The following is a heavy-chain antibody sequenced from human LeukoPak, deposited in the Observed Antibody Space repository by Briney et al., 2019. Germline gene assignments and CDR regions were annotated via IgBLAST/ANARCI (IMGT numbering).Heavy chain of an antibody. Sequence: GASVKVSCKASGGTFDSYGISWVRQATGQGLEWMAWMNPNNGNTGNAQKFQGRVTITWDSSISTAYMELSSLRSEDTAVYYCARVGYSNSYDFWGQGTLVTVSS. V-gene: IGHV1-8*03. D-gene: IGHD5-18*01. CDR3: ARVGYSNSYDF. CDR2: MNPNNGNT. CDR1: GGTFDSYG. J-gene: IGHJ4*02.